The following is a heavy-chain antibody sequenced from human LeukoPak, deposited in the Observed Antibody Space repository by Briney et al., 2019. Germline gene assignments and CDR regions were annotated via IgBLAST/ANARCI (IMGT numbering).Heavy chain of an antibody. V-gene: IGHV3-23*01. CDR1: GFTFSSYA. Sequence: PGGSLRLSYAASGFTFSSYAMSWVRQAPGKGLEWVSAISGSGGSTYYADSVKGRFTISRDNSKNTLYLQMNSLRAEDTAVYYCAKGNDILTGYYMSYYCYGMDVWGQGTTVTVSS. D-gene: IGHD3-9*01. CDR2: ISGSGGST. CDR3: AKGNDILTGYYMSYYCYGMDV. J-gene: IGHJ6*02.